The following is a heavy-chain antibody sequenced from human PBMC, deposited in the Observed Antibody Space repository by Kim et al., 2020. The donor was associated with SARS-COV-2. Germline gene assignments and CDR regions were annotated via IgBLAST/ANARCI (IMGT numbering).Heavy chain of an antibody. D-gene: IGHD3-9*01. J-gene: IGHJ4*02. CDR3: AKDWDYDILTGQDY. CDR2: ISGSGGST. CDR1: GFTFSSYA. V-gene: IGHV3-23*01. Sequence: GGSLRLSCAASGFTFSSYAMSWVRQAPGKGLEWVSAISGSGGSTYYADSVKGRFTISRDNSKNTLYLQMNSLRAEDTAVYYCAKDWDYDILTGQDYWGQGTLVTVSS.